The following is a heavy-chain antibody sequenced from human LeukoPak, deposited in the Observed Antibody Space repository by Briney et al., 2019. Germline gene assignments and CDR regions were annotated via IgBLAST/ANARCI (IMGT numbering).Heavy chain of an antibody. Sequence: GGSLRLSCAASGFTFSSYWMSWVRQAPGKGLEWVANIKQDGSEKYYVDSVKGRFTISRDNAKNSLYLQMNSLRAEDTAVYYCARGRGYCSSTSCYFSGFDYGGQGTLVTV. CDR2: IKQDGSEK. CDR1: GFTFSSYW. CDR3: ARGRGYCSSTSCYFSGFDY. V-gene: IGHV3-7*03. J-gene: IGHJ4*02. D-gene: IGHD2-2*01.